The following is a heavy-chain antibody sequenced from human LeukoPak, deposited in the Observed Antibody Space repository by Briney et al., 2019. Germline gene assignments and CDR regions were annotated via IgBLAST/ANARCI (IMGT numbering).Heavy chain of an antibody. J-gene: IGHJ4*02. D-gene: IGHD3-22*01. V-gene: IGHV3-66*01. CDR3: ARVPPYYYDSSGYYDY. CDR2: IYSGGST. CDR1: GFTVSSNY. Sequence: GGSLRLSCAASGFTVSSNYMSWVRQAPGKGLEWVSVIYSGGSTYYADSVKGRFTISRDNSKNTLYLQMNSLRAEDTAVYYCARVPPYYYDSSGYYDYWGQGTLVTVSS.